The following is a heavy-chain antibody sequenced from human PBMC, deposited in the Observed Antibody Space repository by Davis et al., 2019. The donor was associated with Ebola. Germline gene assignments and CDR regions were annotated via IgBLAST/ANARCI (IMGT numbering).Heavy chain of an antibody. CDR3: ARDGVPAAIVPIEGYYYYYMDV. Sequence: PGGSLRLSCAASGFTFSSYSMNWVRQAPGKGLEWVANIKQDGSEKYYVDSVKGRFTISRDNAKNSLYLQMNSLRAEDTAVYYCARDGVPAAIVPIEGYYYYYMDVWGKGTTVTVSS. CDR2: IKQDGSEK. CDR1: GFTFSSYS. J-gene: IGHJ6*03. D-gene: IGHD2-2*02. V-gene: IGHV3-7*03.